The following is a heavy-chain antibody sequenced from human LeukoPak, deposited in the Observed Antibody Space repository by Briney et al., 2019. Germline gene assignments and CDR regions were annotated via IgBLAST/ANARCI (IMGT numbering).Heavy chain of an antibody. CDR2: IYYSGST. Sequence: SETLSLTCTVSGGSISSYYWSWIRQPPGKGLEWIGYIYYSGSTNYNPSLKSRVTISVDTSKNQFPLKLSSVTAADTAVYYCAREGALYSGSYRRRGVAFDIWGQGTMVTVSS. J-gene: IGHJ3*02. D-gene: IGHD1-26*01. CDR1: GGSISSYY. V-gene: IGHV4-59*01. CDR3: AREGALYSGSYRRRGVAFDI.